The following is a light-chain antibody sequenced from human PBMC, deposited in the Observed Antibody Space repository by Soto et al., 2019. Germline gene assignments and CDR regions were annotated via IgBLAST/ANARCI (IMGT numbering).Light chain of an antibody. Sequence: QSALTQPASVSGSPGQSITISCTGTSSDVGGYNYVSWYQQHPGKAPKLMIYDVSNRPSGVSNRFSGSKSGNTAPLTISGLQAEDEADYYCSSYTSSSTLLFGGGTKVTVL. CDR3: SSYTSSSTLL. CDR2: DVS. CDR1: SSDVGGYNY. V-gene: IGLV2-14*01. J-gene: IGLJ2*01.